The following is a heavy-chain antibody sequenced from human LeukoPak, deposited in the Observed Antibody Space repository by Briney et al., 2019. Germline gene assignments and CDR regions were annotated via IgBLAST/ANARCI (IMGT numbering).Heavy chain of an antibody. CDR3: AKARGQWLIDFDY. J-gene: IGHJ4*02. CDR1: GFTFSSYG. Sequence: GGSLRLSCAASGFTFSSYGMHWVRQAPGKGLEWVAFIRYDGSNKYYADSVKGRFTISRDNSKNTLYLQMNSLRAEDTAVYYCAKARGQWLIDFDYWGQGTLVTVSS. V-gene: IGHV3-30*02. CDR2: IRYDGSNK. D-gene: IGHD6-19*01.